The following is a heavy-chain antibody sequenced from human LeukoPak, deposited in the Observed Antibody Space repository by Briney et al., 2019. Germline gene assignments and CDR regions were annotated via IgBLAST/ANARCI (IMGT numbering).Heavy chain of an antibody. J-gene: IGHJ4*02. D-gene: IGHD2-21*02. CDR3: ARDLSCGGDCIDY. Sequence: PSETLSLTCTVSGYSISSGYYWGWIRQPPGKGLEWIGSIYHSGSTYYNPSLKSRVTISVDTSKNQFSLKLSSVTAADTAVYYCARDLSCGGDCIDYWGQGTLVTVSS. V-gene: IGHV4-38-2*02. CDR1: GYSISSGYY. CDR2: IYHSGST.